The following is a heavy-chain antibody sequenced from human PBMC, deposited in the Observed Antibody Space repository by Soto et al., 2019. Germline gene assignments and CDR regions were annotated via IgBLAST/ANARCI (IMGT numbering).Heavy chain of an antibody. D-gene: IGHD1-26*01. CDR3: ATSLVTSRTRVDY. Sequence: KPSETLSLTCTVSGGSIYTGGFYWSWIRQLPGKGLEWLGYIYYTGCTQYTPSLKSRLTISTDTSDNQFSLRLTSVTAADTAVYYCATSLVTSRTRVDYWGQGTLVTVSS. J-gene: IGHJ4*02. CDR1: GGSIYTGGFY. V-gene: IGHV4-31*03. CDR2: IYYTGCT.